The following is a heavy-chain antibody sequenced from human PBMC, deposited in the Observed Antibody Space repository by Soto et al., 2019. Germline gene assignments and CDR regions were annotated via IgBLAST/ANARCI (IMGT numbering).Heavy chain of an antibody. CDR1: GDSISSGDYY. CDR2: IYYSGST. D-gene: IGHD1-20*01. J-gene: IGHJ5*02. CDR3: ARVGGINWFDP. Sequence: PSLTCTVSGDSISSGDYYWSWIRQPPGKGLKWIGLIYYSGSTHYNPSLKSRLIISVNTSKNQFSLKLTSATAADTAVYYCARVGGINWFDPWGQGTLVTVSS. V-gene: IGHV4-30-4*01.